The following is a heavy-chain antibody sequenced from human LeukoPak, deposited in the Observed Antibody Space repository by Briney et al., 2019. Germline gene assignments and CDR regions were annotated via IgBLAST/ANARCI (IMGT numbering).Heavy chain of an antibody. V-gene: IGHV3-48*01. Sequence: TGGSLRLSCAASGFTFSSYSMNWVRQAPGKGLEWVSYISSSSSSIYYADSVKGRFTISRDNAKNSLYLQMHSLRAEDTAVYYCARDPYGARSEPDYWGQGTLVTVSS. CDR3: ARDPYGARSEPDY. D-gene: IGHD4-17*01. CDR1: GFTFSSYS. J-gene: IGHJ4*02. CDR2: ISSSSSSI.